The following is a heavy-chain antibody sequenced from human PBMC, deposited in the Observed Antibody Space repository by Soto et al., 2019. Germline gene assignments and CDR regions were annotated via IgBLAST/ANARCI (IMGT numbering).Heavy chain of an antibody. D-gene: IGHD3-22*01. J-gene: IGHJ4*02. CDR2: ISYDGSNK. V-gene: IGHV3-30-3*01. Sequence: QVQLVESGGGVVQPGRSLRLSCAASGFTFSSYAMHWVRQAPGKGLEWVAVISYDGSNKYYADSVKGRFTISRDNSKNTLYLQMNSLRAEDTAVYYCARDSDHYDSSGYSSLDYWGQGPLVTVSS. CDR3: ARDSDHYDSSGYSSLDY. CDR1: GFTFSSYA.